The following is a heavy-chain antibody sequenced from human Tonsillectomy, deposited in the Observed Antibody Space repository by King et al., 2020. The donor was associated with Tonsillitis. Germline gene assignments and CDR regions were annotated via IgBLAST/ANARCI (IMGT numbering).Heavy chain of an antibody. D-gene: IGHD1-1*01. CDR2: IYWDGDN. CDR1: GFSLSTAGVA. V-gene: IGHV2-5*02. J-gene: IGHJ4*02. Sequence: ITLQESGPTLVKPTQNLTLTCTFSGFSLSTAGVAVGWVRQPPGKALEWLAIIYWDGDNDYSSPLKGRLTITKDTPKNQVVLTMTNIDPVDTGTYYCAHSEAATVTGTGGFDYWGQGTLVTVSS. CDR3: AHSEAATVTGTGGFDY.